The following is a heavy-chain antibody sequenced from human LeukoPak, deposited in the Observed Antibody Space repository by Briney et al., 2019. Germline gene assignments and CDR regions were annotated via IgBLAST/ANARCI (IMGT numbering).Heavy chain of an antibody. CDR3: ARGYSYASPIDY. D-gene: IGHD5-18*01. CDR1: GYTFTSYG. J-gene: IGHJ4*02. V-gene: IGHV1-69*06. CDR2: IIPIFGTA. Sequence: ASVKVSCKASGYTFTSYGISWVRQAPGQGLEWMGGIIPIFGTANYAQKFQGRVTITADKSTSTAYMELSSLRSEDTAVYYCARGYSYASPIDYWGQGTLVTVSS.